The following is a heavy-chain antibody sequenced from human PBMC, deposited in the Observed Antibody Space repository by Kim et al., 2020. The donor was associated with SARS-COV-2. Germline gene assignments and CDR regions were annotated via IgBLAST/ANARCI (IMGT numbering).Heavy chain of an antibody. CDR3: ARDRDLYYYDSSGYGNGFDY. Sequence: RFTISRDNSKNTLYLQMNSLRAEDTAVYYCARDRDLYYYDSSGYGNGFDYWGQGTLVTVSS. J-gene: IGHJ4*02. D-gene: IGHD3-22*01. V-gene: IGHV3-30*07.